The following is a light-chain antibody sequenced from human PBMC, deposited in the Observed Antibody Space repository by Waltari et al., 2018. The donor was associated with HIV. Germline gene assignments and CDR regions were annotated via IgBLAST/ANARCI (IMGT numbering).Light chain of an antibody. CDR1: QSVLYRSNNRNY. J-gene: IGKJ1*01. Sequence: DIVMTQSPDSLVVSLGERATINCKSSQSVLYRSNNRNYLAWYQQKPGQPPKLLIYWASTRESGVPDRFSGLGSGTDFTLTISSLQAEYVAVYYCQQYYSTPWTFGQGTKVEIK. V-gene: IGKV4-1*01. CDR3: QQYYSTPWT. CDR2: WAS.